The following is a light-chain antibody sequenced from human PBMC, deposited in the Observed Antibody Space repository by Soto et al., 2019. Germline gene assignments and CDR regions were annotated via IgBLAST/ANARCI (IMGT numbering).Light chain of an antibody. CDR2: GAT. V-gene: IGKV3-15*01. Sequence: EIVMTQSPATLSVSPGERATLSCRASQDVGPNVDWYQQIPGQAPRLLIYGATTRVAGIAARFSGSGSGTDFTLAISSLQSEDSAVYYCQHGRAFGPGTKVEI. J-gene: IGKJ1*01. CDR1: QDVGPN. CDR3: QHGRA.